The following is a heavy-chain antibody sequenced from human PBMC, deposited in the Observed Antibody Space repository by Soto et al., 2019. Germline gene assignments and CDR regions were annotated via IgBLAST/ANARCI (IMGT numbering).Heavy chain of an antibody. Sequence: GASVKVSCKASGYTFTSYGISWVRQAPGQGLEWMGWISAYNGNTDYAQKFQGRVTMTRNTSTSTAYMELSSLRSEDTAVYYCARGRSGANYYSGPRDYWGQGTLVTVSS. CDR3: ARGRSGANYYSGPRDY. V-gene: IGHV1-18*01. J-gene: IGHJ4*02. CDR1: GYTFTSYG. CDR2: ISAYNGNT. D-gene: IGHD2-21*02.